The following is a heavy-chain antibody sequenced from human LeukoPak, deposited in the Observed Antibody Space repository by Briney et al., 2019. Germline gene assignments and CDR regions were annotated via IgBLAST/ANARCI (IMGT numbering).Heavy chain of an antibody. Sequence: SETLSLTCAVYGGSFSGYYWSWIRQPPGKGLEWIGEINHSGSTNYNPSLKSRVTISVDTSKNQFSLKLSSVTAADTAVYYCARDGGGGDSSGYYPYYFDYWGQGTLVTVSS. D-gene: IGHD3-22*01. CDR3: ARDGGGGDSSGYYPYYFDY. V-gene: IGHV4-34*01. CDR2: INHSGST. CDR1: GGSFSGYY. J-gene: IGHJ4*02.